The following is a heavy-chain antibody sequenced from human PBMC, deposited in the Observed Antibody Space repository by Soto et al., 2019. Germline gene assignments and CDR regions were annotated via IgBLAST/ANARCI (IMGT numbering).Heavy chain of an antibody. CDR3: ARDPLISGSGWDH. CDR1: GFTFGDYY. V-gene: IGHV3-11*01. J-gene: IGHJ4*02. CDR2: ISSSGGTI. Sequence: PGWSLRLSCGVSGFTFGDYYMAWIRQAPGKGLEWISYISSSGGTIYYSDSVKGRFTISRDNAKNSLYLQMNSLRAEDTAVYYCARDPLISGSGWDHWGQGTLVTVSS. D-gene: IGHD6-19*01.